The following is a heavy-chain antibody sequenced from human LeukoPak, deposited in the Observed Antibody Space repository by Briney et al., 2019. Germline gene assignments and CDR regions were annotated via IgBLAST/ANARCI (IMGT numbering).Heavy chain of an antibody. CDR3: ARAGSDTAMGPFDY. D-gene: IGHD5-18*01. Sequence: PGGSLRLSCAASGFTFSSYEMNWVRQAPGKGLEWVSYISSSGSTIYYADSVKGRFTISRDNSKNTLYLQMNSLRAEDTAVYYCARAGSDTAMGPFDYWGQGTLVTVSS. CDR2: ISSSGSTI. V-gene: IGHV3-48*03. J-gene: IGHJ4*02. CDR1: GFTFSSYE.